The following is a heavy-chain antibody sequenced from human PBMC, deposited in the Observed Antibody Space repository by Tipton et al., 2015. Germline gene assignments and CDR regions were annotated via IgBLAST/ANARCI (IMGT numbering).Heavy chain of an antibody. Sequence: TLSLTCTVSGGSVSSGSFYWSWIRRPPGKGLECIGYIHNSGNTDYNPSLKSRVTMSVDMSKNQFSLELSSVTAADTAVYYCACHDYDLLTRDYQTVDYWGQGTLVTVSS. CDR2: IHNSGNT. J-gene: IGHJ4*02. V-gene: IGHV4-61*01. D-gene: IGHD3-9*01. CDR1: GGSVSSGSFY. CDR3: ACHDYDLLTRDYQTVDY.